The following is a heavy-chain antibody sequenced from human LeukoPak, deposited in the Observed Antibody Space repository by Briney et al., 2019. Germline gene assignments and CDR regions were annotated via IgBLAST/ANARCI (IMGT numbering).Heavy chain of an antibody. CDR3: ARGSGDYETYFDY. CDR1: GFTFSSYS. Sequence: PGGSLRLSCAASGFTFSSYSMNWVRQAPGKGLEWVSSISSSSSYIYYADSVKGRFTISRDNAKNSLYLQMNSLRAEDTAVYYCARGSGDYETYFDYWGQGTPVTVSS. CDR2: ISSSSSYI. J-gene: IGHJ4*02. V-gene: IGHV3-21*01. D-gene: IGHD3-22*01.